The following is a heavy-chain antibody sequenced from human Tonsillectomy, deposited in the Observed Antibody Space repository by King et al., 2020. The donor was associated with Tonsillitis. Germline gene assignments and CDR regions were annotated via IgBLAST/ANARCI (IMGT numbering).Heavy chain of an antibody. J-gene: IGHJ4*02. Sequence: VQLVESGGGLVKPGGSLRLSCAASGFTFSNAWMSWVRQAPGKGLEWGGRIKSKTDGGTTDFAAPVKGRFTISRDDSKNTLYLQMNSLKTEDTAVYYCTRSYRSYYFDYWGQGTLVTVSS. D-gene: IGHD3-16*02. V-gene: IGHV3-15*01. CDR2: IKSKTDGGTT. CDR1: GFTFSNAW. CDR3: TRSYRSYYFDY.